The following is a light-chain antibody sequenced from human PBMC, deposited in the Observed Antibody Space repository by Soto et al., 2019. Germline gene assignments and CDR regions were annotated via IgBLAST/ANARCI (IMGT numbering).Light chain of an antibody. CDR2: GAS. Sequence: EIVMAQSPSTLSVSPGERDTVPCRASQSVSSNLAWYQQKPGQAPSLLIYGASTRATGTPARFSGSGSGTEFTLTISSLQSEDFAVYSCKQYIRWPLTFGGWTKVYIK. CDR1: QSVSSN. J-gene: IGKJ4*01. V-gene: IGKV3-15*01. CDR3: KQYIRWPLT.